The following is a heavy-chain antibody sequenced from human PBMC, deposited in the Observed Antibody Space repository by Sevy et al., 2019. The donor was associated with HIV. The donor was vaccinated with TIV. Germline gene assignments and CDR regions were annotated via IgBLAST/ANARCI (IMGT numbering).Heavy chain of an antibody. CDR1: GFTFSSYG. CDR3: ARAPGYCTSTNCYDWFDP. J-gene: IGHJ5*02. Sequence: GGSLRLSCVASGFTFSSYGMHWVRQAPGKGLEWVAVIWNDGSNQYYADSVEGRFTVSRDNSTNTLYLQMNSLRAEDTAVYYCARAPGYCTSTNCYDWFDPWGHGTLVTVSS. V-gene: IGHV3-33*01. D-gene: IGHD2-2*01. CDR2: IWNDGSNQ.